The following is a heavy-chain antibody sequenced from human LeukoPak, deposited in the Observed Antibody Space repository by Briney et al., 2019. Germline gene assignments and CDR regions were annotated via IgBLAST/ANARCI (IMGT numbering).Heavy chain of an antibody. V-gene: IGHV4-59*12. CDR2: IYYSGST. D-gene: IGHD1-1*01. CDR1: GGSISSYY. CDR3: ARVTSWSAFDI. J-gene: IGHJ3*02. Sequence: SEALSLTCTVSGGSISSYYGSWIRQPPGKALEWIGYIYYSGSTNYNPSLKSRVTISVDTSKNQFSLKLSSVTAADTAVYYCARVTSWSAFDIWGQGTMVTVSS.